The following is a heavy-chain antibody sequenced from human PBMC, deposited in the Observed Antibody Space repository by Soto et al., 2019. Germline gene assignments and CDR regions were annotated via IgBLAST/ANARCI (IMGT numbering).Heavy chain of an antibody. CDR1: GGSISSYY. Sequence: SETLSLTCTVSGGSISSYYWSWIRQPPGKGLEWIGYIYYSGSTNYNPTLKSRVTISVDTSKNQFSLKLSSVTAADTAVYYCARDGAAGHYYYYGMDVWGQGATVTVSS. V-gene: IGHV4-59*01. CDR3: ARDGAAGHYYYYGMDV. J-gene: IGHJ6*02. CDR2: IYYSGST. D-gene: IGHD6-13*01.